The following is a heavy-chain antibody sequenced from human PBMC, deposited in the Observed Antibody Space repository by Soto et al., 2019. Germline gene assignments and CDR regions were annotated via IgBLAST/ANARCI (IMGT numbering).Heavy chain of an antibody. Sequence: SETLSLTCTVSGGSISSYYWSWIRQPPGKGLEWIGYIYYSGSTNYNPSLKSRVTISVDTSKSQFSLKLSSVTAADTAVYYCARELRSSYNWFDPWGQGTLVTVSS. J-gene: IGHJ5*02. CDR3: ARELRSSYNWFDP. D-gene: IGHD3-16*01. CDR2: IYYSGST. V-gene: IGHV4-59*01. CDR1: GGSISSYY.